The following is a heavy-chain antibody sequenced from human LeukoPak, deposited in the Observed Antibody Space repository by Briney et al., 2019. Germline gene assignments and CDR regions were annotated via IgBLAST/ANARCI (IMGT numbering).Heavy chain of an antibody. J-gene: IGHJ3*02. V-gene: IGHV4-4*07. CDR2: ICTSGST. CDR1: GCSLSSYY. Sequence: PSETLSLTCTVSGCSLSSYYWSWIRPPAGKGLEGIGRICTSGSTRYNPSLKSRVTISVDTSKNQFSLKLSSVTAADTAVYYCARDRGRDAFDIWGQGTMVTVSS. CDR3: ARDRGRDAFDI.